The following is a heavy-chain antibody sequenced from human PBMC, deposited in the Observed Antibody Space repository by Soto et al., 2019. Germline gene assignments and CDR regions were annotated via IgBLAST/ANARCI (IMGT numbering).Heavy chain of an antibody. CDR1: GFSLSTSGMC. V-gene: IGHV2-70*01. Sequence: SGPTLVNPTQTLTLTCTFSGFSLSTSGMCVSWIRQPPGKALEWLALIDWDDDKYYSTSLKTRLTISKDTSKNQVVLTMTNMDPVDTAAYYCARYNTYYYDSSGYYDVWGQGTLVTVSS. CDR2: IDWDDDK. D-gene: IGHD3-22*01. CDR3: ARYNTYYYDSSGYYDV. J-gene: IGHJ4*02.